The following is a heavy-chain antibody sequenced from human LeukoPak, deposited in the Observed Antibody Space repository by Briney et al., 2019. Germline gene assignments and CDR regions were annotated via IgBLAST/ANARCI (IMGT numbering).Heavy chain of an antibody. J-gene: IGHJ4*02. CDR1: GGSFSGYY. V-gene: IGHV4-34*01. D-gene: IGHD6-13*01. CDR3: ARGRIAAAGTGVRDDY. Sequence: SETLSLTCADYGGSFSGYYWSWIRQPPGKGLEWIGEINHSGSTNYNPSLKSRVTISVDTSKNQFSLKLSSVTAADTAVYYCARGRIAAAGTGVRDDYWGQGTLVTVSS. CDR2: INHSGST.